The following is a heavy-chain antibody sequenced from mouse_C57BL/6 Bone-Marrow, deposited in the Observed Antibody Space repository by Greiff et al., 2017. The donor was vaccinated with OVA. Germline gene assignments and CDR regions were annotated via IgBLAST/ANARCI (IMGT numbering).Heavy chain of an antibody. CDR2: IYPRSGNT. Sequence: VKLQESGAELARPGASVKLSCKASGYTFTSYGISWVKQRTGQGLEWIGEIYPRSGNTYYNEKFKGKATLTADKSSSTAYMELRSLTSEDSAVYFCARGGSHYAMDYWGQGTSVTVSS. CDR3: ARGGSHYAMDY. CDR1: GYTFTSYG. J-gene: IGHJ4*01. V-gene: IGHV1-81*01.